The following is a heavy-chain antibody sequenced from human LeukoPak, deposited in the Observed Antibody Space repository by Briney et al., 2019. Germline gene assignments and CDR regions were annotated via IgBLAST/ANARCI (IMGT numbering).Heavy chain of an antibody. Sequence: SETLSLTCTVSGGSISSSSYYWGWIRQPPGKGLEWIGSIYYSGSTYYNPSLKSRVTISVDTSKNQFSLKLSSVPAADTAVYYCARRGYAASRVVDVWGKGTTVTVSS. J-gene: IGHJ6*04. V-gene: IGHV4-39*01. D-gene: IGHD2-2*01. CDR1: GGSISSSSYY. CDR2: IYYSGST. CDR3: ARRGYAASRVVDV.